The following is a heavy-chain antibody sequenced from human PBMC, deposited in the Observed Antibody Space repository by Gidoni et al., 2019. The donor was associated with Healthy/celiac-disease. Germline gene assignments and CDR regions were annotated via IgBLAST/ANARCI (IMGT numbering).Heavy chain of an antibody. CDR1: GFTFSSYG. CDR3: ARDRVYAFDI. Sequence: QVQLGESGGGVVQPGRSRRLSSAASGFTFSSYGMHWVRRAPGKGLEWVAVISYDGSYKYYADSVKGRFTISSDNSKNTLYLQMNSLRAEDMAVYYCARDRVYAFDIWGQGTMVTVSS. V-gene: IGHV3-30*03. CDR2: ISYDGSYK. J-gene: IGHJ3*02.